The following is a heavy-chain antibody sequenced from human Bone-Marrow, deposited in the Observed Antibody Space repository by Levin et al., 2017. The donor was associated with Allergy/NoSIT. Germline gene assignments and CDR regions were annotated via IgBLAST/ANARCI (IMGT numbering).Heavy chain of an antibody. V-gene: IGHV5-51*01. CDR3: ARSRIAVVRSLDL. D-gene: IGHD3-10*01. J-gene: IGHJ2*01. CDR1: GYSFTTYW. Sequence: GESLKISCKGSGYSFTTYWIGWVRQMPGQGLEWMGIINPADSNTKYSPSFQGQVTFSANESISTAYLQWTSLKSSDTGIYFCARSRIAVVRSLDLWGRGTLVTVSS. CDR2: INPADSNT.